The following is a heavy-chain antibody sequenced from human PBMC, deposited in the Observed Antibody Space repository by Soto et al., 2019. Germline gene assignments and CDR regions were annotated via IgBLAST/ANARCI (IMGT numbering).Heavy chain of an antibody. D-gene: IGHD1-26*01. Sequence: ASVKVSCKASGYTFTSFGISWVRQAPGQGLEWMGIINPSGGSTSYAQKFQGRVTMTRDTSTSTVYMELSSLRSEDTAVYYCARDRPELPFDYWGQGTLVTVSS. CDR1: GYTFTSFG. V-gene: IGHV1-46*01. CDR2: INPSGGST. J-gene: IGHJ4*02. CDR3: ARDRPELPFDY.